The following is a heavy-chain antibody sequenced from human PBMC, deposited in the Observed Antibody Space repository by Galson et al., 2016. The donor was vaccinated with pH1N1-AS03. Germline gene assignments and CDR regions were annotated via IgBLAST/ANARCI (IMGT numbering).Heavy chain of an antibody. V-gene: IGHV4-59*01. CDR2: VSDTGRT. J-gene: IGHJ3*01. CDR1: GASISRSY. Sequence: ETLSLTCSVSGASISRSYWGWVRQPPGKGLEWIGYVSDTGRTKYNSSLESRVAMSVDTSTNQFSLKVGSVTAADTAVYYCVRDSVGPTNKNAFDVWGQGTMVIVS. D-gene: IGHD1-26*01. CDR3: VRDSVGPTNKNAFDV.